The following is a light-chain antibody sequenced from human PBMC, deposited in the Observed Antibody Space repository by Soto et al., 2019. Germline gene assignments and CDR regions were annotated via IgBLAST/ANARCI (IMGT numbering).Light chain of an antibody. CDR2: TTS. CDR3: QQTYTLPRT. Sequence: DIQMTQSPSSLSASVGDRVTIACRASQTVSKFVNWYQQKPGEVPALLIFTTSTLYSGVPSRFSGSGSGTDFTLTINGLQPEDVATYYCQQTYTLPRTFAQGTKVE. J-gene: IGKJ1*01. V-gene: IGKV1-39*01. CDR1: QTVSKF.